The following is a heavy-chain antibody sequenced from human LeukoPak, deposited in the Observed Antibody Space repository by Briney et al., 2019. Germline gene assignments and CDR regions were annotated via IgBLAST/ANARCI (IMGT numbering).Heavy chain of an antibody. D-gene: IGHD3-22*01. CDR2: ISGSGGST. CDR3: AKDQAIVVVSFDY. V-gene: IGHV3-23*01. Sequence: PGGSLRLSCAASGFTFSSYGMSWVRQAPGKGLEWVSAISGSGGSTYYADSVKGRFTISRDNSKNTLYLQMSSLRAEDTAVYYCAKDQAIVVVSFDYWGQGTLVTVSS. J-gene: IGHJ4*02. CDR1: GFTFSSYG.